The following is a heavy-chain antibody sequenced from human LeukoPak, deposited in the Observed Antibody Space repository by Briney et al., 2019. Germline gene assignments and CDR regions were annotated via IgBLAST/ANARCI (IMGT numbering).Heavy chain of an antibody. V-gene: IGHV1-8*03. CDR3: ARGGDPQLGNNWFDP. J-gene: IGHJ5*02. CDR2: MNPNSGNT. CDR1: GYTFTSYD. Sequence: ASVKVSCKASGYTFTSYDINWVRQATGQGLEWMGWMNPNSGNTGYAQKFQGRVTITRNTSISTAYMELSSLRSEDTAVCYCARGGDPQLGNNWFDPWGQGTLVTVCS. D-gene: IGHD3-10*01.